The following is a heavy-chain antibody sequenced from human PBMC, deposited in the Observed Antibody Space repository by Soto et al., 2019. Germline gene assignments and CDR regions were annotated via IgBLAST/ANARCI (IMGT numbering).Heavy chain of an antibody. CDR2: INHSGST. V-gene: IGHV4-34*01. CDR3: ARFAVDTAMADYYYYGMDV. D-gene: IGHD5-18*01. CDR1: VGSFSCYY. J-gene: IGHJ6*02. Sequence: SETLSLTCAVYVGSFSCYYWIWIRQPPGKGLEWIGEINHSGSTNYNPSLKSRVTISVDTSKNQFSLKLSSVTAADTAVYYCARFAVDTAMADYYYYGMDVWGQGTTVTVSS.